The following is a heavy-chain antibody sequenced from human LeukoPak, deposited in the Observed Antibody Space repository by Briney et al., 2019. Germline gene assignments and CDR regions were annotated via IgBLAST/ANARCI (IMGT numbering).Heavy chain of an antibody. CDR3: ARATFPHDYGDY. CDR2: TSSSSSYI. J-gene: IGHJ4*02. Sequence: PGGSLRLSCAASGFTFSSYAMSWVRQAPGKGLEWVSSTSSSSSYIYYADSVKGRFTISRDNAKNSLYLQMNSLRAEDTAVYYCARATFPHDYGDYWGQGTLVTVSS. V-gene: IGHV3-21*01. CDR1: GFTFSSYA.